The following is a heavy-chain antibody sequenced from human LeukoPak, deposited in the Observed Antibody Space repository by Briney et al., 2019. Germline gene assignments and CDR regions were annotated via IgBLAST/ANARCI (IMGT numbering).Heavy chain of an antibody. Sequence: SVKVSCKASGGTFSSYAISWVRQAPRQGLEWMGGIIPIFGTANYAQKFQGRVTITADESTSTAYMELSSLRSEDTAVYYCARVDTAMVLPPDYWGQGTLVTVSS. D-gene: IGHD5-18*01. CDR1: GGTFSSYA. CDR2: IIPIFGTA. V-gene: IGHV1-69*13. J-gene: IGHJ4*02. CDR3: ARVDTAMVLPPDY.